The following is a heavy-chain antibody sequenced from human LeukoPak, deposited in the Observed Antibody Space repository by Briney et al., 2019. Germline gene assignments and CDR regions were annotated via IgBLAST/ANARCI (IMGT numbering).Heavy chain of an antibody. CDR3: ARHEEGYNWNLFY. CDR2: IHRSGNT. V-gene: IGHV4-59*08. D-gene: IGHD1-7*01. CDR1: GGSINSYY. Sequence: SETLSLTCTVSGGSINSYYWSWIRQPPGKGLEWIGYIHRSGNTNYNPSLRSRITISVDTSKNQFSLRLSSVTAADTAVYFCARHEEGYNWNLFYWGQGTLVAVTS. J-gene: IGHJ4*02.